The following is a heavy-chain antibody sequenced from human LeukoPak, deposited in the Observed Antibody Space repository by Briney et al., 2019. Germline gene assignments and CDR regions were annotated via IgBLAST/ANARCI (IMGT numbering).Heavy chain of an antibody. D-gene: IGHD2-21*02. J-gene: IGHJ5*02. CDR1: GGSISSSTYY. Sequence: PSETLSLTCTVSGGSISSSTYYWGWIRQPPGKGLEYIGSIYYSGSTYYNPSLKSRVTISVDTFKNQFSLNLSSVTAADTAVYFCARTLRWVVTATGRVQNWFDPWGQGTLVTVSS. CDR3: ARTLRWVVTATGRVQNWFDP. V-gene: IGHV4-39*07. CDR2: IYYSGST.